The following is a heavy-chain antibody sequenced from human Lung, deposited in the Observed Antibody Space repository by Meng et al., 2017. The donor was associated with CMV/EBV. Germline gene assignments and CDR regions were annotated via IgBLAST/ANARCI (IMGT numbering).Heavy chain of an antibody. Sequence: GGSXRLXCAASGFTFSSYEMNWVRQAPGKGLEWVSYISSSGSTIYYADSVKGRFTISRDNAKNSLYLQMNSLRAEDTAVYYYARVPRSRYYYYGMDVWGQGTXVT. CDR2: ISSSGSTI. J-gene: IGHJ6*02. D-gene: IGHD3-10*01. CDR1: GFTFSSYE. V-gene: IGHV3-48*03. CDR3: ARVPRSRYYYYGMDV.